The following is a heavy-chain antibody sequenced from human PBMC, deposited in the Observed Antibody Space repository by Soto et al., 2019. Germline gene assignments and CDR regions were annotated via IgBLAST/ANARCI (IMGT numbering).Heavy chain of an antibody. D-gene: IGHD3-3*01. CDR3: ARYCSFWEWYCYGMDV. CDR1: GYSFSGYY. V-gene: IGHV1-2*02. CDR2: VNPNSGET. J-gene: IGHJ6*02. Sequence: QVQLVQSGAEVKKPGASVKVSCKASGYSFSGYYIHWVRQAPGQGLEWMGWVNPNSGETDYAQKFLGRVTMTSDTSISTAFMALSSLRTGDTAVYYCARYCSFWEWYCYGMDVWGQGTTVTVSS.